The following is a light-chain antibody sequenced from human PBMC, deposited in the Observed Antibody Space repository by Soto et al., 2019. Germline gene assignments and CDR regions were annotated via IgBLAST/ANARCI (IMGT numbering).Light chain of an antibody. CDR1: QRISRTC. CDR2: GAS. CDR3: QRYCSSQT. V-gene: IGKV3-20*01. J-gene: IGKJ4*01. Sequence: FELPQSPEPLSLSPGERATLSCRASQRISRTCLAWSHQKPGQATRLLIYGASSRATGIPDRFNGSGSGTDFTLTSSRQEPEDFAVYYCQRYCSSQTFGGGTKVDTK.